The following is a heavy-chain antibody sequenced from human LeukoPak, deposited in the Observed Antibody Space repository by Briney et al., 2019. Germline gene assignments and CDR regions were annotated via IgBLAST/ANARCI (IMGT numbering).Heavy chain of an antibody. D-gene: IGHD3-10*01. Sequence: GGSLRLSCAASGFTFSSYAMSWVRQAPGKGLEWVSAISGSGGSTYYADSVKGRFTISRDNSKNTLYLQMNSLRAEDTAVYYCAKDQESHGSGSYSFDYWGQGTLVTVSS. CDR1: GFTFSSYA. CDR3: AKDQESHGSGSYSFDY. J-gene: IGHJ4*02. V-gene: IGHV3-23*01. CDR2: ISGSGGST.